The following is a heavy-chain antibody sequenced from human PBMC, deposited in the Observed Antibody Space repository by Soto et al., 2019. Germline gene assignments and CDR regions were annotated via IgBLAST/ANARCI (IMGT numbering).Heavy chain of an antibody. V-gene: IGHV2-70*04. CDR1: GFSLSTIGMR. CDR3: ELTQGGYSGYDRFDY. CDR2: IDWDDDK. D-gene: IGHD5-12*01. Sequence: SGPTLVNPTQTLTLTCTFSGFSLSTIGMRVSWIRQPAGKALEWLARIDWDDDKFYSTSLKTRLTISKYTSKNQVVLTMTNMDPVDTATYYCELTQGGYSGYDRFDYWGQGTLVTVSS. J-gene: IGHJ4*02.